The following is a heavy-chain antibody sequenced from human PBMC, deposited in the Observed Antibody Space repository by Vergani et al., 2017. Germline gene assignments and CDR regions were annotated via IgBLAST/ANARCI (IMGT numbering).Heavy chain of an antibody. CDR3: ARVRDDDVWGSYHYYYYMDV. D-gene: IGHD3-16*02. J-gene: IGHJ6*03. CDR1: GFTFSDYY. CDR2: ISSSGSTI. Sequence: QVQLVESGGGLVKPGGSLRLSCAASGFTFSDYYMSWIRQAPGKGLEWVSYISSSGSTIYYADSVKGRFTISRDNAKNSLYLQMNSLRAEDTAVYYCARVRDDDVWGSYHYYYYMDVWGKGTTVTVSS. V-gene: IGHV3-11*01.